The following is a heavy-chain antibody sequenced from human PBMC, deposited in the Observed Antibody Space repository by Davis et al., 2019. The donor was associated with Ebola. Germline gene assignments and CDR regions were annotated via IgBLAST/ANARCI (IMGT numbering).Heavy chain of an antibody. CDR2: IWYDGSNK. V-gene: IGHV3-33*01. Sequence: GESLKISCAASGFTFSSYGMHWVRQAPGKGLEWVAVIWYDGSNKYYADSVKGRFTISRDNSKNTLYLQMNSLRAEDTAVYYCARDFGWELLKSSFDYWGQGTLVTVSS. D-gene: IGHD1-26*01. CDR1: GFTFSSYG. J-gene: IGHJ4*02. CDR3: ARDFGWELLKSSFDY.